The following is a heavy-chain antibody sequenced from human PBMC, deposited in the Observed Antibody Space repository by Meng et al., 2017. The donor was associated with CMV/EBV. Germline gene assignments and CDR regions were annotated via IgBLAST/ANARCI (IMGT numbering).Heavy chain of an antibody. CDR3: ARDKGMVELGSWFDP. J-gene: IGHJ5*02. CDR2: TYYRSKWYN. CDR1: GDSVARNSAA. D-gene: IGHD2-15*01. Sequence: EHPQPQRPGLPKPSQTLPLTRALPGDSVARNSAALNWIRQSPSRGLEWLGRTYYRSKWYNDYAVSVKSRITINPDTSKNQFSLQLNSVTPEDTAVYYCARDKGMVELGSWFDPWGQGTLVTVSS. V-gene: IGHV6-1*02.